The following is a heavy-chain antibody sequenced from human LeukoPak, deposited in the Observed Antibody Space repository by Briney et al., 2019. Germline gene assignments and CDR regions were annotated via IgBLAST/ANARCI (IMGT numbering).Heavy chain of an antibody. CDR2: INSDGSST. Sequence: PGGSLRLSCVASEFTFSNYWMHWVRQAPGKGLVWVSRINSDGSSTTYADSVKGRFNISRDNAKKTLYLQMNSLRAEDTALYYCAREVGSGNSDRHFDYWGQGTLVTVSS. CDR1: EFTFSNYW. D-gene: IGHD3-10*01. J-gene: IGHJ4*02. V-gene: IGHV3-74*01. CDR3: AREVGSGNSDRHFDY.